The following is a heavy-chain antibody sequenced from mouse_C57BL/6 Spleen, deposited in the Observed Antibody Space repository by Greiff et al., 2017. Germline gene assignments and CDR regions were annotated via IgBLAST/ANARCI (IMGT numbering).Heavy chain of an antibody. D-gene: IGHD1-1*01. Sequence: VQLQQPGAELVKPGASVKLSCKASGYTFTSYWMHWVKQRPGQGLEWIGMIHPNSGSTNYNEKFKSKATLTVDESSSTAYMQLSSLTSEDSAVYYCANYYGDAMDYWGQGTSVTVSS. J-gene: IGHJ4*01. V-gene: IGHV1-64*01. CDR3: ANYYGDAMDY. CDR1: GYTFTSYW. CDR2: IHPNSGST.